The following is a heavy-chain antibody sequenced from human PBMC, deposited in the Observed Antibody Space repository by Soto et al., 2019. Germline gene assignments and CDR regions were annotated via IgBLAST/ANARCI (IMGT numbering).Heavy chain of an antibody. Sequence: SETLSLTCAVYGGSFSGYYWSWIRQPPGKGLEWIGEINHSGSTNYNPSLKSRVTISVDTSKNQFSLKLSSVTAADTAVYYRARNRAWHVYYYYGMDVWGQGTTVTVSS. J-gene: IGHJ6*02. CDR3: ARNRAWHVYYYYGMDV. CDR2: INHSGST. V-gene: IGHV4-34*01. CDR1: GGSFSGYY. D-gene: IGHD5-12*01.